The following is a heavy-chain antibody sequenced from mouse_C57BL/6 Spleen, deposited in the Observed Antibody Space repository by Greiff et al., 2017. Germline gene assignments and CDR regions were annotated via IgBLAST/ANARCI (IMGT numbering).Heavy chain of an antibody. CDR3: TPLRHGDY. CDR2: IDPEDGDT. Sequence: VQLLQSGAELVRPGASVKLSCTASGFNINDYSMPWVKQRPEQGLEWIGRIDPEDGDTEYAPKFQGKATMTADTSSNTAYLQLSSLTSEDTAVYYCTPLRHGDYWGQGTTLTVSS. CDR1: GFNINDYS. D-gene: IGHD6-1*01. J-gene: IGHJ2*01. V-gene: IGHV14-1*01.